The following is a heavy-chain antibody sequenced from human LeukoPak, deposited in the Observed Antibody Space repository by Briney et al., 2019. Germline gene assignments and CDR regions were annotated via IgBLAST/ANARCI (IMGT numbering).Heavy chain of an antibody. Sequence: SVKVSCKASGYTFTGYYMHWVRQAPGQGLEWMGWINPNSGGTNYAQTFQGWVTITRNTSISTAYMELSSLRSEDTAVYYCTRETSSRYFDYWGQGTLVTVSS. CDR3: TRETSSRYFDY. V-gene: IGHV1-2*04. CDR2: INPNSGGT. J-gene: IGHJ4*02. CDR1: GYTFTGYY.